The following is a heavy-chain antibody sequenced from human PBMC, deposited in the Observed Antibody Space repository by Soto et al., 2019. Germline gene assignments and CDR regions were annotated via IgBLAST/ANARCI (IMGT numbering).Heavy chain of an antibody. V-gene: IGHV5-51*01. CDR2: IHPGDSDT. D-gene: IGHD6-13*01. Sequence: GESLKISCKGSGYSFTTNWIGWVRQMPGKGLEWMGVIHPGDSDTRYSPSFQGQVAISADKSINTAYLQWSSLKASDTAMYYCARHSGVAEDGTDWGQGTLVTVSS. CDR3: ARHSGVAEDGTD. CDR1: GYSFTTNW. J-gene: IGHJ1*01.